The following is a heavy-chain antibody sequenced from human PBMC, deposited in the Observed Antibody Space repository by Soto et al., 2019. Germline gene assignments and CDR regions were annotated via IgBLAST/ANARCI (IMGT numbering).Heavy chain of an antibody. CDR1: GGTFSSYA. J-gene: IGHJ3*02. V-gene: IGHV1-69*01. CDR3: ARSHAALITSLPFDI. Sequence: QVQLVQSENEVKKPGSSVKVSCKASGGTFSSYAISWVRQAPGQGLEWMGEIIPVFGTANYAQKFQGKVTITADESTSTVYMELSCLRSEDTAVFYCARSHAALITSLPFDIWGQGTMVIVSS. CDR2: IIPVFGTA. D-gene: IGHD3-16*01.